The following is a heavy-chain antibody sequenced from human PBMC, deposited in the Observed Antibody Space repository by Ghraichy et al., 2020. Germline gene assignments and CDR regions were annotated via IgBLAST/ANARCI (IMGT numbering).Heavy chain of an antibody. Sequence: SETPSLTCTVYGGSLNDYWSWIRQPPGKGLEWIGQIHHSGGTQYNPSLKSRVTISIDTSKNQFSLNLNSVTAADTAVYYCGRHILGGYGMDVWGQGTTVTVSS. CDR3: GRHILGGYGMDV. D-gene: IGHD3-3*01. CDR1: GGSLNDY. J-gene: IGHJ6*02. CDR2: IHHSGGT. V-gene: IGHV4-34*01.